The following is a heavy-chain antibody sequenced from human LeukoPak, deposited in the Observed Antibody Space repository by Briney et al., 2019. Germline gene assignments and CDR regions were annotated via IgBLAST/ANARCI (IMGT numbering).Heavy chain of an antibody. V-gene: IGHV3-48*04. J-gene: IGHJ6*03. CDR2: ISSSSTTI. Sequence: GGSLRLSCAASGFTFSSYSMNWVRQAPRKGLECVSYISSSSTTIYYADSVKGRFTISRDNAKNSLYLQMNSLRAEDTAVYYCARGPYYYYMDVWGKGTTVTVSS. CDR3: ARGPYYYYMDV. CDR1: GFTFSSYS.